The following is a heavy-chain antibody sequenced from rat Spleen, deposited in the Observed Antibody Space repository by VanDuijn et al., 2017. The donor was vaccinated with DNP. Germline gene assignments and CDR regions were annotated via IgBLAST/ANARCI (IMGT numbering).Heavy chain of an antibody. CDR3: ARDAGGPFDY. D-gene: IGHD1-11*01. J-gene: IGHJ2*01. V-gene: IGHV5S23*01. CDR2: ISNGGGST. Sequence: EVQLVESGGGLVQPGRSLKLSCAASGFTFSDYYMAWVRQAPTKGLEWVASISNGGGSTYYPDSVKGRFTISRDNAKNTLQLQMNNLRSEDTATYYCARDAGGPFDYWGQGVMVTVSS. CDR1: GFTFSDYY.